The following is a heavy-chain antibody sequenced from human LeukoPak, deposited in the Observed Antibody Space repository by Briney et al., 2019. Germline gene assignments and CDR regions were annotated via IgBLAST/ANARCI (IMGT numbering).Heavy chain of an antibody. CDR2: ISYDGSNK. Sequence: GRSLRLSCAASGFTLSSYAMHWVRQAPGKGLEWVAVISYDGSNKYYADSVKGRFTISRDNSKNTLYLQMNSLRAEDTAVYYCARGGSGWSVDYWGQGTLVTVSS. CDR1: GFTLSSYA. V-gene: IGHV3-30-3*01. D-gene: IGHD6-19*01. CDR3: ARGGSGWSVDY. J-gene: IGHJ4*02.